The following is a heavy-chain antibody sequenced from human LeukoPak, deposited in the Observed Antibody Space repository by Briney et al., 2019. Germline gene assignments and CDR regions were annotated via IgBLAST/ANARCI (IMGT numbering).Heavy chain of an antibody. D-gene: IGHD3-3*01. CDR1: RYTFTGYY. J-gene: IGHJ4*02. V-gene: IGHV1-2*02. CDR2: INPNSGGT. CDR3: ARDGYDFWSGYHFDY. Sequence: ASVKVSCKTSRYTFTGYYMHWVRQAPGQGLEWMGWINPNSGGTNYAQKFQGRVTMTRDTSISTAYMELSRLRSDDTAVYYCARDGYDFWSGYHFDYWGQGTLVTVSS.